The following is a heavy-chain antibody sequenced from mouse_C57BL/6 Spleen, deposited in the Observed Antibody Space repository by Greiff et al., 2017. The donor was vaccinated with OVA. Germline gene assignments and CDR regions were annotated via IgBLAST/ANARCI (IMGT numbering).Heavy chain of an antibody. Sequence: EVKLQESGGDLVKPGGSLKLSCAASGFTFSSYGMSWVRQTPDKRLEWVATISSGGSYTYYPDSVKGRFTISRDNAKNTLYLQMSSLKSEDTAMYYCARHWGSPYYFDYWGQGTTLTVSS. D-gene: IGHD1-1*01. CDR2: ISSGGSYT. J-gene: IGHJ2*01. CDR3: ARHWGSPYYFDY. V-gene: IGHV5-6*01. CDR1: GFTFSSYG.